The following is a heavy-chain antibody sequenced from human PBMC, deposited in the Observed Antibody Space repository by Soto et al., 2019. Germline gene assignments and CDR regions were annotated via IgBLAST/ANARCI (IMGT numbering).Heavy chain of an antibody. J-gene: IGHJ6*02. CDR1: GGTFSSYA. Sequence: GASVKVSCKASGGTFSSYAISWVRQAPGQGLEWMGGIIPIFGTANYAQKFQGRVTITADESTSTAYMELSSLRSEDTAVYYCARVPRYGDLEYYYYGMDVWGQGTMVTVSS. V-gene: IGHV1-69*13. CDR2: IIPIFGTA. D-gene: IGHD4-17*01. CDR3: ARVPRYGDLEYYYYGMDV.